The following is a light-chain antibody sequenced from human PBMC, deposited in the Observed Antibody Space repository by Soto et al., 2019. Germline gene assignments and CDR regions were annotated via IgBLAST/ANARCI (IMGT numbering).Light chain of an antibody. Sequence: EIVMTQSPATLSVSPGERATLSCRASQSVSSNLAWYQQKPGQAPRPLIYGASTRATGIPARFSGSGSGTEFTLTISSLHSEDFAVYYCQQYNNWPKTFGQGTKV. CDR2: GAS. CDR3: QQYNNWPKT. V-gene: IGKV3-15*01. CDR1: QSVSSN. J-gene: IGKJ1*01.